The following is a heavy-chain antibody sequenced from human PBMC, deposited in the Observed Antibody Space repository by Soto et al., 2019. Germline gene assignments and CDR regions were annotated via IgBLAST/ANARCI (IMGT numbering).Heavy chain of an antibody. CDR1: GGTFSSYA. J-gene: IGHJ6*02. CDR2: IIPIFGTA. CDR3: ARGRTPPPADYYGMDV. V-gene: IGHV1-69*13. Sequence: SVKVSCKASGGTFSSYAISWVRQAPGQGLEWMGGIIPIFGTANYAQKFQGRVTITADESTSTAYMELSSLRSEDTAVYYCARGRTPPPADYYGMDVWGQGTTVTVSS.